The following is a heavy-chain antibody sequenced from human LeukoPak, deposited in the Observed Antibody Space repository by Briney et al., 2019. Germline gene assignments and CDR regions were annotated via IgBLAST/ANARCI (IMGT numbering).Heavy chain of an antibody. CDR1: GGSISSGDYY. Sequence: SETLSLTCTVSGGSISSGDYYWSCIRQPPGKGLEWIGYIYYSGSTYYNPSLKSRVTISVDTSKNQFSLKLSSVTAADTAVYYCARVCSSTSCYRDAFDIWGQGTMVTVSS. CDR2: IYYSGST. V-gene: IGHV4-30-4*08. CDR3: ARVCSSTSCYRDAFDI. J-gene: IGHJ3*02. D-gene: IGHD2-2*01.